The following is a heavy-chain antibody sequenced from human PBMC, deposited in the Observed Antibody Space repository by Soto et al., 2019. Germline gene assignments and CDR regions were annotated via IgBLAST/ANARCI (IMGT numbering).Heavy chain of an antibody. Sequence: QVQLVESGGGVVQPGRSLRLSCAASGFTFSSYGMHWVRQAPGKGLEWVAVIWYDGSNKYYADSVKGRFTISRDNSKNTLYLQMNSLRAEDTAVYYCARAGGYSYGAGRYFDYWGQGTLVTVSS. CDR2: IWYDGSNK. CDR3: ARAGGYSYGAGRYFDY. D-gene: IGHD5-18*01. J-gene: IGHJ4*02. CDR1: GFTFSSYG. V-gene: IGHV3-33*01.